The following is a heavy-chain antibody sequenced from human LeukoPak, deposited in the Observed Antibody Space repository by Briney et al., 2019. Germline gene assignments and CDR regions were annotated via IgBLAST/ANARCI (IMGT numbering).Heavy chain of an antibody. CDR1: GGSISSSNFY. CDR3: ATPRYNWNYYLES. J-gene: IGHJ4*02. CDR2: IYYARNT. D-gene: IGHD1-7*01. Sequence: SETLSLTCTVSGGSISSSNFYWGWLRQPPGKGLEYIGCIYYARNTYYNPSLESRLAISVDTSMNQFSLKLNSVTAADTAVYYCATPRYNWNYYLESWGQGTLVTVSS. V-gene: IGHV4-39*01.